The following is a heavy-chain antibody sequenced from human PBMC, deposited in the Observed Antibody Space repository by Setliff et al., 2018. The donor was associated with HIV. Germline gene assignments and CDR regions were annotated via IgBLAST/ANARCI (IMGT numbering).Heavy chain of an antibody. CDR2: VYYSGTT. V-gene: IGHV4-39*07. CDR3: ARATPGYNYGSRHAFDI. J-gene: IGHJ3*02. CDR1: GGSISSSSYY. D-gene: IGHD5-18*01. Sequence: PSETLSLTCTASGGSISSSSYYWGWIRQPPGKGLEWIGRVYYSGTTYYNPSLESRVTISVDTSKNQFSLKLSSVTAADTAVYYCARATPGYNYGSRHAFDIWGQGTKVTVSS.